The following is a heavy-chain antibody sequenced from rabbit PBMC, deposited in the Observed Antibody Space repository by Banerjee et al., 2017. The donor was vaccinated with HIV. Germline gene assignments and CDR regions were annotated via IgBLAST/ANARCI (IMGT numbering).Heavy chain of an antibody. J-gene: IGHJ4*01. CDR3: VTSHSYDDYGPNL. CDR1: GFDFSSYG. CDR2: IDPVFGST. Sequence: QEQLVESGGGLVQPGGSLKLSCKASGFDFSSYGVSWVRQAPGKGLEWIGYIDPVFGSTYYASWVNGRFTISSHNAQNTLYLQLNSLTAADTATYFCVTSHSYDDYGPNLWGPGTLVTVS. V-gene: IGHV1S47*01. D-gene: IGHD2-1*01.